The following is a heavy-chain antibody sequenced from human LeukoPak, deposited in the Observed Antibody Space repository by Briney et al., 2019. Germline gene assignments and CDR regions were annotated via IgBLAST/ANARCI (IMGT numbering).Heavy chain of an antibody. Sequence: GGSLRLSCTTSGFALDDFAMSWVRQPAGKGREWVGFIRRRAYGGAAEYAASVKGRFIISRDDSKGIAYLQMNSLKTEDTAVYYCSRNGLVDFDYWGQGSRVIVSP. CDR2: IRRRAYGGAA. CDR1: GFALDDFA. J-gene: IGHJ4*02. CDR3: SRNGLVDFDY. V-gene: IGHV3-49*04.